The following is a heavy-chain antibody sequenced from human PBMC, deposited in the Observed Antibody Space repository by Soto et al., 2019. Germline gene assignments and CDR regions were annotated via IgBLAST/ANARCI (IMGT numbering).Heavy chain of an antibody. V-gene: IGHV3-30*18. CDR2: ISYDGSNK. D-gene: IGHD6-13*01. Sequence: GGSLRLSCAASGFTFSSYGMHWVRQAPGKGLEWVAVISYDGSNKYYADSVKGRFTISRDNSKNTLYLQMNSLRAEDTAVYYCAKDLAEQLVRRNYYYYGMDVWGQGTTVTVSS. J-gene: IGHJ6*02. CDR3: AKDLAEQLVRRNYYYYGMDV. CDR1: GFTFSSYG.